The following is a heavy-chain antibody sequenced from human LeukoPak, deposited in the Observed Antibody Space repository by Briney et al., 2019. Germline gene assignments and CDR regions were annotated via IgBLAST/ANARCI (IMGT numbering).Heavy chain of an antibody. Sequence: SVKVSCKASGGTFSSYAISWVRQAPGQGLEWMGGIIPIFGAANYAQKFQGRVTITADKSTSTAYMELSSLRSEDTAVYYCARGARPPHYYYYMDVWGKGTTVTVSS. CDR2: IIPIFGAA. D-gene: IGHD5-12*01. CDR3: ARGARPPHYYYYMDV. V-gene: IGHV1-69*06. J-gene: IGHJ6*03. CDR1: GGTFSSYA.